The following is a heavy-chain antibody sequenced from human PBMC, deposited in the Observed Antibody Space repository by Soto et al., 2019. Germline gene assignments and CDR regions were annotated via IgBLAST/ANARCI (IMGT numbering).Heavy chain of an antibody. D-gene: IGHD2-21*02. V-gene: IGHV3-23*01. CDR3: AKEDVVTYCGLSSCHAISFDF. Sequence: EVDLLESGGGSIQPGGSLRLSCAASGFTFSTYTMNWVRQAPGRGLEWTSTISDAGRSTFYADSVKGRFIVSRDNSKNTLFLEMIRLRLDDTAVYYCAKEDVVTYCGLSSCHAISFDFWGQG. CDR2: ISDAGRST. CDR1: GFTFSTYT. J-gene: IGHJ4*02.